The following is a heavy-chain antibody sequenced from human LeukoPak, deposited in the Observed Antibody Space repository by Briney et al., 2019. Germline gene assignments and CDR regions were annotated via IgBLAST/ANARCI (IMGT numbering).Heavy chain of an antibody. CDR3: ARDRSDSSSWYYFDY. CDR1: GGTFSSYA. J-gene: IGHJ4*02. CDR2: IIPIFGTA. V-gene: IGHV1-69*13. D-gene: IGHD6-13*01. Sequence: SVKVSCKASGGTFSSYAISWVRQAPGQGLEWMGGIIPIFGTANYAQKFQGRVTITADESTSTAYMELSSLRSEDTAVYYCARDRSDSSSWYYFDYWGQGTLVTVSS.